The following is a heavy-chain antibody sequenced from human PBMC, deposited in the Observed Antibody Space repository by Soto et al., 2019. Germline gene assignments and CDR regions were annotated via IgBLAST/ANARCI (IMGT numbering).Heavy chain of an antibody. V-gene: IGHV4-34*01. CDR1: GGSFSGYY. J-gene: IGHJ4*02. CDR3: ARDAPPGGYFDY. Sequence: QVQLQQWGAGLLKPSETLSLTCAVYGGSFSGYYWSWIRQPPGKGLEWIGEINHSGSTNYNPSLKSRVSISVDTSKNQSSLKLSSVTAADTAVYYCARDAPPGGYFDYWGQGTLVTVSS. CDR2: INHSGST. D-gene: IGHD3-10*01.